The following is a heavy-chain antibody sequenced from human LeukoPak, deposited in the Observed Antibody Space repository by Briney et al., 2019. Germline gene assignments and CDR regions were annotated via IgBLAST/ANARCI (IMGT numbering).Heavy chain of an antibody. CDR3: AREYSNWGSNYYYYYMDV. Sequence: GASVKVSCKASGGTFSSYAISWVRQAPEQGLEWMGRIIPIFGTANYAQKFQGRVTITTDESTSTAYMELSSLRSEDTAVYYCAREYSNWGSNYYYYYMDVWGKGTTVTVSS. V-gene: IGHV1-69*05. D-gene: IGHD4-11*01. J-gene: IGHJ6*03. CDR1: GGTFSSYA. CDR2: IIPIFGTA.